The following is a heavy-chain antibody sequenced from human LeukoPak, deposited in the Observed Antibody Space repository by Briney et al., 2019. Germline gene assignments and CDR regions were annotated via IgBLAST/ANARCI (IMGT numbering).Heavy chain of an antibody. CDR3: ASKLRDGYNSYFEH. V-gene: IGHV1-46*01. J-gene: IGHJ4*02. CDR2: INLSGGST. D-gene: IGHD5-24*01. CDR1: KYSFITYD. Sequence: ASVKLSCKASKYSFITYDIHWVRQAPGQGLEWMGKINLSGGSTTYTQRFQGRVTMTTDPSTDTVYMELSSLTFDDTAVFFCASKLRDGYNSYFEHWGQGTLVTVFS.